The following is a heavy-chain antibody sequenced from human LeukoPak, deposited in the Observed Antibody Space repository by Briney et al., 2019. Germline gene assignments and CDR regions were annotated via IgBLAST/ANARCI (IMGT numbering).Heavy chain of an antibody. CDR3: ATENAKGGPQDY. J-gene: IGHJ4*02. Sequence: PGGSLRLSCAASGFTFSSYGMHWVRQAPGKGPEWVAVISSDGRKTFYIDSVKGRFTISRDNSRNTLYLQINNLRAEDTGLYHCATENAKGGPQDYWGQGTLVTVSS. CDR1: GFTFSSYG. V-gene: IGHV3-30*03. D-gene: IGHD2-15*01. CDR2: ISSDGRKT.